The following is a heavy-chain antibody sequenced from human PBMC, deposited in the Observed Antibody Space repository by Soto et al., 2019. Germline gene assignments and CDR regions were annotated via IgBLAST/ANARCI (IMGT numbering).Heavy chain of an antibody. Sequence: QVQLVESGGGVVQPGRSLRLSCAASGFTFSSYGMHWVRQAPGKGLEWVAVIWYDGSNKYYADSVKGRFTISRDNSKNTLYLHMNSLRAEDTAVYYCARDGIVSDYYDSSGYYYGDYWGQGTLVTVSS. D-gene: IGHD3-22*01. V-gene: IGHV3-33*01. J-gene: IGHJ4*02. CDR3: ARDGIVSDYYDSSGYYYGDY. CDR1: GFTFSSYG. CDR2: IWYDGSNK.